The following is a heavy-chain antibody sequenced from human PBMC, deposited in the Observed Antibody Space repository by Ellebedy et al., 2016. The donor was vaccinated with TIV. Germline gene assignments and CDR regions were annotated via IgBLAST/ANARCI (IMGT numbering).Heavy chain of an antibody. CDR3: ARDMGRWLQFLAY. Sequence: GESLKISCAASGFTFNNYNMIWVRQAPGKGLEWISYISSDAITTDYADSVKGRFTISRGNAKTSGYLQMNSLRAEDTAVYYCARDMGRWLQFLAYWGQGTLVTVSS. CDR2: ISSDAITT. J-gene: IGHJ4*02. D-gene: IGHD5-24*01. CDR1: GFTFNNYN. V-gene: IGHV3-48*04.